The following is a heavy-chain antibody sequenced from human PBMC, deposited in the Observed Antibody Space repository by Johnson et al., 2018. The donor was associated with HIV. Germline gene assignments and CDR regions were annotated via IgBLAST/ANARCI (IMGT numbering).Heavy chain of an antibody. CDR3: ARGRKDIEAADGLDNDAFDM. D-gene: IGHD6-13*01. CDR1: EFTFSNYA. CDR2: ISYDGTNK. J-gene: IGHJ3*02. V-gene: IGHV3-30*04. Sequence: VQLVEYGGGLVQPGGSLRIYCAVSEFTFSNYAFHWVRLAPGKGLQWVAVISYDGTNKYYADSVKGRFTISRDNSKDTLYLQMDSLRAEDSALYYCARGRKDIEAADGLDNDAFDMWGQGTVVTVSS.